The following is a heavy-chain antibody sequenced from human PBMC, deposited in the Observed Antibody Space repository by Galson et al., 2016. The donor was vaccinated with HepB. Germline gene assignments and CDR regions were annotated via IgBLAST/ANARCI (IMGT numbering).Heavy chain of an antibody. CDR3: ARGPSSTRTFDY. Sequence: SVKVSCKASGYTFTTYGISWVRQAPGQGLEWMGWISAYNGNTNYAQKLQGRVTMTTDTSTSTAYKELRNLRSDDTAVYYCARGPSSTRTFDYWGQGTLVTVSS. J-gene: IGHJ4*02. CDR1: GYTFTTYG. V-gene: IGHV1-18*01. CDR2: ISAYNGNT. D-gene: IGHD2-2*01.